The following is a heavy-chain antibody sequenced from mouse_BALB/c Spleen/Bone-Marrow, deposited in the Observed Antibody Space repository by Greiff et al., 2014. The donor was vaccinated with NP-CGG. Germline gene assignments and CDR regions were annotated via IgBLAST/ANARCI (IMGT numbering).Heavy chain of an antibody. CDR3: ARREGNHAAWFAY. CDR1: CYSITNGYS. J-gene: IGHJ3*01. Sequence: SGTDLVKPFQSLFLTCTVTCYSITNGYSWDWVRQFSGKKMGWMGYIHYNGNTNYNPSLKSRISITRDTSKNQFFLQLNSVTTEDTATYYCARREGNHAAWFAYWGQGTLVTVSA. V-gene: IGHV3-1*02. CDR2: IHYNGNT. D-gene: IGHD2-1*01.